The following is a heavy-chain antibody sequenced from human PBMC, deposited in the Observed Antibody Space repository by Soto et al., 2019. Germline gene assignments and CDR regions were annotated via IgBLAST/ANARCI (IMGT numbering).Heavy chain of an antibody. CDR2: IYYSGST. CDR1: GGSISSGGYY. CDR3: ARDPLPRSYCSGGSCYSVDY. Sequence: SETLSLTCTVSGGSISSGGYYWSWIRQHPGKGLEWIGYIYYSGSTYYNPSLKSRVTISVDTSKNQFSLKLSSVTAADTAMYYCARDPLPRSYCSGGSCYSVDYWGQGTLVTVSS. D-gene: IGHD2-15*01. J-gene: IGHJ4*02. V-gene: IGHV4-31*03.